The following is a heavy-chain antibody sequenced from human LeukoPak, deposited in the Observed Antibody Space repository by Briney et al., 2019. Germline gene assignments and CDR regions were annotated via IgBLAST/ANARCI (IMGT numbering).Heavy chain of an antibody. CDR2: IYYSGST. CDR1: GGSISSSSYY. V-gene: IGHV4-39*07. Sequence: SETLSLTCTVSGGSISSSSYYWGWIRQPPGKGLEWIGSIYYSGSTYYNPSLKSRVTISVDTSKNQFSLKLSSVTAADTAVYYCARVSGATEFDYWAREPWSPSPQ. J-gene: IGHJ4*02. CDR3: ARVSGATEFDY. D-gene: IGHD1-26*01.